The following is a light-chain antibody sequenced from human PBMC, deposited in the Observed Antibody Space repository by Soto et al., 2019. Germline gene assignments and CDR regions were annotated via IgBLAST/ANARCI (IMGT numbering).Light chain of an antibody. J-gene: IGKJ1*01. Sequence: DIQMTQSPSSLSASVGDRVSVTCRASQSISTFLKCYQQRPGEAPKLLIYAASSLQSGVPSRFSGSGSGADFTLTIGSLQPEDFATYYCQQSYTTPRTFSQGTKVEVK. CDR3: QQSYTTPRT. CDR1: QSISTF. CDR2: AAS. V-gene: IGKV1-39*01.